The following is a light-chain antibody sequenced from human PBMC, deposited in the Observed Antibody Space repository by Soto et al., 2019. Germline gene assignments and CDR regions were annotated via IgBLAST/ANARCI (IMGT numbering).Light chain of an antibody. CDR1: HSRLHSNGYTY. J-gene: IGKJ1*01. CDR3: MQALQTPWT. V-gene: IGKV2-28*01. CDR2: WGS. Sequence: DIVMTQSPLSLPFTAGEPSAVSCRSSHSRLHSNGYTYLDWYLQKPGQSPQLLIYWGSNRASGVPDRFSGSGSGTDFTLKISRVEAEDVGVYYCMQALQTPWTFGQGTKVDIK.